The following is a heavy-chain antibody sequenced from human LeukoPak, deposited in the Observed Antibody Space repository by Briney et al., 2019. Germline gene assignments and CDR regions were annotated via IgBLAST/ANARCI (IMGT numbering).Heavy chain of an antibody. CDR3: TTDPPGGTDY. V-gene: IGHV3-15*01. Sequence: GGSLRLSCAASGFTFSNDWMGWVRQAPGKGLEWVARIKRQIDGGTTDYAAPVKGRFTISRDDSKNTLYSQMNSLKIEDTAVYYCTTDPPGGTDYWGQGTLVTVFS. CDR2: IKRQIDGGTT. J-gene: IGHJ4*02. D-gene: IGHD1-1*01. CDR1: GFTFSNDW.